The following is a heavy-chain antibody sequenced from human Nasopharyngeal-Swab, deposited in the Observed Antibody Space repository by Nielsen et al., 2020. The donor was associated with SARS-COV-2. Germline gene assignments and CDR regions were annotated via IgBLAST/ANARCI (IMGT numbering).Heavy chain of an antibody. CDR1: GFTFSRSW. D-gene: IGHD1-14*01. Sequence: GESLKISCSASGFTFSRSWMAWVRQAPGKGLEWVANINQDGSQKYYVDSVKGRFTISRYNAENSLYLQMDSLRADDTAVYYCARDPEYSALDIWGQGTMVTVSS. CDR2: INQDGSQK. J-gene: IGHJ3*02. V-gene: IGHV3-7*01. CDR3: ARDPEYSALDI.